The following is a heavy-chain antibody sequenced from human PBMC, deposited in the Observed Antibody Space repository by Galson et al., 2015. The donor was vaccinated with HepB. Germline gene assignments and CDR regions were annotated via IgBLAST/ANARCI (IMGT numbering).Heavy chain of an antibody. CDR1: GFTFSTYS. CDR2: ISSSSYI. J-gene: IGHJ5*02. Sequence: LRLSCAASGFTFSTYSMNWVRQAPGKGLEWVSSISSSSYIYYADSLKGRFTISRDNAKKSVFLQMNSLRAEDTAVYYCAREGDYEGWFDPWGQGTLVTVSS. CDR3: AREGDYEGWFDP. D-gene: IGHD3-22*01. V-gene: IGHV3-21*01.